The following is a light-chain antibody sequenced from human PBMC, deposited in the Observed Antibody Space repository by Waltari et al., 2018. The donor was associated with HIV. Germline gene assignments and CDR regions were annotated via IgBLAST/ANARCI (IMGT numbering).Light chain of an antibody. CDR3: CSYAGTYSFVI. Sequence: QSALPQPRSVSGSPGQSVTISCTGTSSDVGDYNYISWYQQYPGKAPKLMIFDVNKRPSGVPDRFSGSKSASTASLTISGLQAEDEADYYCCSYAGTYSFVIFGGGTKVTVL. CDR1: SSDVGDYNY. CDR2: DVN. J-gene: IGLJ2*01. V-gene: IGLV2-11*01.